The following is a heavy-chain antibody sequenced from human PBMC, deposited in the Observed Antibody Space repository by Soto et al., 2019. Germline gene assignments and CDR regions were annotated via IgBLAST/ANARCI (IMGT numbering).Heavy chain of an antibody. Sequence: ASVKVSCKASGYTFTRYAMHWVRQAPGQRLEWMGWINSGKGNTKYSEKFQGRVTITSDTSASTAYMDLSSLRSEDTAMYYCARAGDDCSAANCYVIDYWGQGTLVTSPQ. CDR3: ARAGDDCSAANCYVIDY. J-gene: IGHJ4*02. V-gene: IGHV1-3*04. CDR1: GYTFTRYA. D-gene: IGHD2-2*01. CDR2: INSGKGNT.